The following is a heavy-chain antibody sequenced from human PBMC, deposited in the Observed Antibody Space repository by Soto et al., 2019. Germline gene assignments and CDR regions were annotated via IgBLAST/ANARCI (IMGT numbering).Heavy chain of an antibody. V-gene: IGHV1-46*01. CDR1: GDTFTDYY. Sequence: QVQLMQSGAEVKKPGASVKVSCKASGDTFTDYYIHWVRQAPGQGLEWMGTVNPSGGHTTYAQHFLGRVTVTRDTSTGTLYMELTSLTSDNTAIYYCARGGHVVVVTAALDYWGQGTLVTVSS. J-gene: IGHJ4*02. CDR3: ARGGHVVVVTAALDY. CDR2: VNPSGGHT. D-gene: IGHD2-21*02.